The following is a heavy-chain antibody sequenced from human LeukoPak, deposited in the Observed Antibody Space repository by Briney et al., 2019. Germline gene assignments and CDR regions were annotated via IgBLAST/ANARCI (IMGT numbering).Heavy chain of an antibody. Sequence: GGSLRLSCAASGFTFSSYSMNWVRQAPGKGLEWVSSINSSSSYIYYADSVKGRFTISRDNAKNSLYLQMISLRAEDTAVYYCARETYYYDSSGYTLDYWGQGTLVTVSS. V-gene: IGHV3-21*01. J-gene: IGHJ4*02. D-gene: IGHD3-22*01. CDR3: ARETYYYDSSGYTLDY. CDR1: GFTFSSYS. CDR2: INSSSSYI.